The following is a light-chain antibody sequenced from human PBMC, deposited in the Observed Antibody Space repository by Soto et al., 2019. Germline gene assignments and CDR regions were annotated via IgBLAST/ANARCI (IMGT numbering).Light chain of an antibody. CDR3: QQYNNWPWT. V-gene: IGKV3-15*01. CDR1: QSVSSN. J-gene: IGKJ1*01. CDR2: GAS. Sequence: EIVMTQSPATLSVSPGARATLSCRASQSVSSNLAWYQQTPGQAPRLLIYGASPRATGVPARFSGSGPGTEFSLTISSLQSEDFAVYYCQQYNNWPWTFGQGTKVEIK.